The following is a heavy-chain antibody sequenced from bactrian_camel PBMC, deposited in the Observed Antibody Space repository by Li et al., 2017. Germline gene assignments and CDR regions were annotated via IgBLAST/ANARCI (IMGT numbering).Heavy chain of an antibody. CDR1: GNTYSGNC. V-gene: IGHV3S53*01. CDR3: AADPPPTAGCHKGTAFAA. Sequence: HVQLVESGGGSVQAGGSLRLSCAASGNTYSGNCMGWFRQSPGKEREGVARSHSDGGTSYADSVKGRFTISKDNAENTLYLQMNNLKPDDTAMYYCAADPPPTAGCHKGTAFAAWGRGTQVTVS. D-gene: IGHD1*01. J-gene: IGHJ6*01. CDR2: SHSDGGT.